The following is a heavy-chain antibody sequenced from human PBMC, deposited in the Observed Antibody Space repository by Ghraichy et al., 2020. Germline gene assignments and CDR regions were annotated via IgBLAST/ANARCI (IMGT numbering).Heavy chain of an antibody. V-gene: IGHV3-48*03. Sequence: GGSLRLSCAASGFTFSSYEMNWVRQAPGKGLEWVSYISSSGSAIYYADSVKGRFTISRNNAKNSLYLQMSSLRAEDTAVYYCASVSWSGYYKNIDYWGQGTLVTVSS. CDR2: ISSSGSAI. D-gene: IGHD3-3*01. CDR1: GFTFSSYE. J-gene: IGHJ4*02. CDR3: ASVSWSGYYKNIDY.